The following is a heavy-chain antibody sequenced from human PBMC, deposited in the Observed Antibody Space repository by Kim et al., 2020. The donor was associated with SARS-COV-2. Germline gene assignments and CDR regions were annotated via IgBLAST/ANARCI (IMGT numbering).Heavy chain of an antibody. CDR1: GDTFTSYA. J-gene: IGHJ4*01. D-gene: IGHD2-2*01. CDR3: ARGFLNELIFLDVVDTFD. V-gene: IGHV1-69*04. Sequence: SVKVSCKASGDTFTSYAIRWVRQAPGQGLEWMGRIIASLGITSYSQKFQGRVTITTDTSTSTAYMELSSLRSEDTAVYYCARGFLNELIFLDVVDTFD. CDR2: IIASLGIT.